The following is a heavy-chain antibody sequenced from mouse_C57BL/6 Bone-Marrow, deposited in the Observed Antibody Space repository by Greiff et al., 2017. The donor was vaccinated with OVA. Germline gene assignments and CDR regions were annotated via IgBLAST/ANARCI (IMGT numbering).Heavy chain of an antibody. CDR3: ARDRDYSYYAMDY. CDR2: ISDGGSYT. Sequence: EVMLVESGGGLVKPGGSLKLSCAASGFTFSSYAMSWVRQTPEKRLEWVATISDGGSYTYYPDNVKGRFTISRDKAKNNLYLQMSHLKSEDTAMYYCARDRDYSYYAMDYWGQGTSVTVSS. V-gene: IGHV5-4*01. D-gene: IGHD1-1*01. CDR1: GFTFSSYA. J-gene: IGHJ4*01.